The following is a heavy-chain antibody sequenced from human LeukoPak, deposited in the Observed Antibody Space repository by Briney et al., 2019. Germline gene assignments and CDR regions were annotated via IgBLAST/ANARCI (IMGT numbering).Heavy chain of an antibody. CDR3: ARDRVNFGYYYYGMDV. CDR2: ISGSGGST. D-gene: IGHD3-3*01. Sequence: GGSLRLSCAASGFTFSSYAMSWVRQPPGKGLEWVSAISGSGGSTYYADSVKGRFTISRDNSKNTLYLQMNSLRAEDTAVYYCARDRVNFGYYYYGMDVWGQGTTVTVSS. CDR1: GFTFSSYA. J-gene: IGHJ6*02. V-gene: IGHV3-23*01.